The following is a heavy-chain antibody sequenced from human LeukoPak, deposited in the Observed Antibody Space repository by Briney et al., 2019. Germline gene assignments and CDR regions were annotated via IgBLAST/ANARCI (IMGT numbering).Heavy chain of an antibody. CDR2: INSNSGGT. V-gene: IGHV1-2*04. D-gene: IGHD5-24*01. CDR1: GYTFTGYY. J-gene: IGHJ6*02. Sequence: ASVKVSCKASGYTFTGYYIHWVRQAPGQGLESMGWINSNSGGTQYAQKFQGWVTMTRDTSISTAYMELSRLKSDDTAVYYCAREERGGVGDYHYYYGMDVWGQGTTVTVSS. CDR3: AREERGGVGDYHYYYGMDV.